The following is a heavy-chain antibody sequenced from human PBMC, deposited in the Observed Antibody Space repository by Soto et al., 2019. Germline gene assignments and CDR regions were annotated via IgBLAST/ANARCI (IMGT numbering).Heavy chain of an antibody. CDR1: GYTFTSYD. Sequence: QVQLVQSGAEVKKPGASVKVSCKASGYTFTSYDINWVRQATGQGLEWMGWMNPNSGNTGYAQKFQGRVTMTRNTSINTAYMELSSLRSEDTAVYYCARPLDYYDSSGYPNWFDPWGQGTLVTVSS. J-gene: IGHJ5*02. D-gene: IGHD3-22*01. V-gene: IGHV1-8*01. CDR3: ARPLDYYDSSGYPNWFDP. CDR2: MNPNSGNT.